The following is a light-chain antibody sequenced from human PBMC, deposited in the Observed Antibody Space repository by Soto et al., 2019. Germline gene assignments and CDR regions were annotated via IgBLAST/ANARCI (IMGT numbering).Light chain of an antibody. J-gene: IGKJ5*01. Sequence: DIPLTHSPSTLSAFSGFRAPLTSRASQSMSSYLNWYQQKPGTVPKLLIYAATNVQSGVPSRFSGRGAGTDFTLTISSLQPEDFAVYYCQQTYSVPITFGQGTRLEIK. CDR2: AAT. V-gene: IGKV1-39*01. CDR1: QSMSSY. CDR3: QQTYSVPIT.